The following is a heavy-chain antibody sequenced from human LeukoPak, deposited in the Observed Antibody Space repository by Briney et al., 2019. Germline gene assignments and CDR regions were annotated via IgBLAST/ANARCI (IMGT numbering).Heavy chain of an antibody. CDR3: ARPIVGATLVDYYYMDV. CDR1: GFTFSTYA. V-gene: IGHV3-23*01. CDR2: IGSNGVDT. D-gene: IGHD1-26*01. J-gene: IGHJ6*03. Sequence: GGSLRLSCTASGFTFSTYAMGWARQAPGKGLEWVSGIGSNGVDTYYADSAKGRFTISRDNSKNTVYLQMNSLRAEDTAVYYCARPIVGATLVDYYYMDVWGKGTTVTVSS.